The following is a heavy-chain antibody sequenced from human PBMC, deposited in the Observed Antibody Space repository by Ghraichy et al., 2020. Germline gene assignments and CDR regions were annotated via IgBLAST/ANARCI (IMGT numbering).Heavy chain of an antibody. CDR3: ARALSGSGSYYYPYYGMDV. V-gene: IGHV1-18*01. J-gene: IGHJ6*02. Sequence: ASVKVSCKASGYTFTNYGIGWVRQAPGQGLEWMGWISGYNGYTYYAQNIQDRVTMTTDPSTTTAYMELRSLESAATAVDYCARALSGSGSYYYPYYGMDVWGQGTTVTVSS. CDR1: GYTFTNYG. D-gene: IGHD3-10*01. CDR2: ISGYNGYT.